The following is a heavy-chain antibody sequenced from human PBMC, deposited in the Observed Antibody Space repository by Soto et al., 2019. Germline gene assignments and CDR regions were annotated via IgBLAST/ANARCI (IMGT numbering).Heavy chain of an antibody. CDR2: ISGSGGNT. CDR3: AKDPPGRHIIVVTALDC. CDR1: AFTYGASA. J-gene: IGHJ4*02. V-gene: IGHV3-23*01. D-gene: IGHD2-21*02. Sequence: LQSGGRLVQHRGSPRLSCAGSAFTYGASAMSWVRQAPGKGLEWDSSISGSGGNTFYADSVKGRFTISRDNSKNTLYLQMNSLRAEDTAVYYCAKDPPGRHIIVVTALDCWGQGTLVTVSA.